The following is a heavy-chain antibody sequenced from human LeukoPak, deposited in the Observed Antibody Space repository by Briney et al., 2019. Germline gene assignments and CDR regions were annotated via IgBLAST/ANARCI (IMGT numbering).Heavy chain of an antibody. CDR1: GFSFSTYS. D-gene: IGHD6-13*01. CDR2: IQSHGSPT. V-gene: IGHV3-30*02. J-gene: IGHJ4*02. CDR3: AKGGFGNSWPYFDH. Sequence: PGGSLRLSCAASGFSFSTYSMHWVRQAPGKGLEWVSFIQSHGSPTYYADSVKGRFTISRDNSMDTLYLQMNSLRVEDTGVYYCAKGGFGNSWPYFDHRGQGSLVTVSS.